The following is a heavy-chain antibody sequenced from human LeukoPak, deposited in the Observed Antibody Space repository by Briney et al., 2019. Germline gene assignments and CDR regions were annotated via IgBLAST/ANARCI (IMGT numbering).Heavy chain of an antibody. V-gene: IGHV4-31*03. D-gene: IGHD3-22*01. J-gene: IGHJ4*02. Sequence: PSETLSLTCTVSGGSISSGGYYWSWIRQHPGKGLEWIGYIYYSGSTYYNPSLKSRVTISVDTSKNQFSLKLSSVTAADTAVYYCAGIYYDSSGYYYHFDYWGQGTLVTVSS. CDR2: IYYSGST. CDR1: GGSISSGGYY. CDR3: AGIYYDSSGYYYHFDY.